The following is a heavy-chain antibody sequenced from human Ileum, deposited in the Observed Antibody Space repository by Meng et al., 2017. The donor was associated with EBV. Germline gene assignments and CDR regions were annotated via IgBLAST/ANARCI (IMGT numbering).Heavy chain of an antibody. Sequence: ERVQEAGPGQEKPSAALALTCAVSCSSIGRSDWWSWVPQPPGNGLEWIGETSHSGSTNYSPSLKSRVTISLDKSKNQLSLKLNSVTAADTAVYYCASSDYYRSDYWGQGTLVTVSS. CDR2: TSHSGST. CDR1: CSSIGRSDW. J-gene: IGHJ4*02. CDR3: ASSDYYRSDY. V-gene: IGHV4-4*02. D-gene: IGHD3-22*01.